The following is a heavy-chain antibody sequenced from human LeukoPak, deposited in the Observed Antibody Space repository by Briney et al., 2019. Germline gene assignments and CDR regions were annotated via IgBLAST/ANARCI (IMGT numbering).Heavy chain of an antibody. Sequence: GESLKISCTASGYYFPTYWVGWVRQTPGEGLEWMGSIYPRDSDARYSPSFQGQFTMSVDKSISTAYLHWSSLKASDSAMYYCTRHIYDRSGTRPFYYMDVWGKGTTVTVSS. D-gene: IGHD3-22*01. CDR3: TRHIYDRSGTRPFYYMDV. J-gene: IGHJ6*03. CDR2: IYPRDSDA. V-gene: IGHV5-51*01. CDR1: GYYFPTYW.